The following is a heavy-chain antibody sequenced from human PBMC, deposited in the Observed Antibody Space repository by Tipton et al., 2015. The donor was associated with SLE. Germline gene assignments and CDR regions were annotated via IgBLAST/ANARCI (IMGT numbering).Heavy chain of an antibody. CDR1: GGSFSGYY. CDR2: INHSGNS. CDR3: TRDVEFSSVSIFGVLP. V-gene: IGHV4-34*01. D-gene: IGHD3-3*01. J-gene: IGHJ4*02. Sequence: TLSLTCAVHGGSFSGYYWTWIRQSPSGLEWIGEINHSGNSNSNPSLKSRVTISVDPSKNQFSLKLTSVTAADTATYYCTRDVEFSSVSIFGVLPWGQGLHVTVSS.